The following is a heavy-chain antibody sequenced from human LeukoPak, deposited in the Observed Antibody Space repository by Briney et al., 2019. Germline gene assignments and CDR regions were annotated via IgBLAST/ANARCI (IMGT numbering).Heavy chain of an antibody. CDR2: ISYDGIYK. CDR3: AKSVVVITFRFDD. CDR1: GFTFSSNA. Sequence: GGSLRLSCAASGFTFSSNAMNWVRQAPGRGLEWVAIISYDGIYKYYADSVKGRFTISRDNSKNMVYLQMNNLRADDTAVYYCAKSVVVITFRFDDWGQGALVTVSS. D-gene: IGHD2-15*01. J-gene: IGHJ4*02. V-gene: IGHV3-30-3*01.